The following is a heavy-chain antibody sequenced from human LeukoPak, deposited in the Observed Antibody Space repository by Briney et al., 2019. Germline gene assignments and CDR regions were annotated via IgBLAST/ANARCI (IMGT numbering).Heavy chain of an antibody. J-gene: IGHJ4*02. V-gene: IGHV3-30-3*01. CDR3: ARALDHSGSSPFDY. D-gene: IGHD1-26*01. CDR2: ISYDGSNK. CDR1: GFTFSSYA. Sequence: GGSLRLSCAASGFTFSSYAMHWVRQAPGKGLEWVAVISYDGSNKYYADSVKGRFTISRDNSKNTLYLQMNSLRAEDTAVYYCARALDHSGSSPFDYWGQGTLVTVSS.